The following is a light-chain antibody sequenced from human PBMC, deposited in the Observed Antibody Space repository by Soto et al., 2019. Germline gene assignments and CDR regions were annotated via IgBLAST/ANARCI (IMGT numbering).Light chain of an antibody. CDR3: KQYDSYPLT. J-gene: IGKJ4*01. CDR1: QSVSSW. V-gene: IGKV1-5*03. CDR2: KAS. Sequence: DIQMTQSPSTLSASVGDRVTITCRASQSVSSWLAWYQQRPGNAPNLLIYKASSLESGVPSRFSGSGSGTDFTLTFSSLQPDDFATYYCKQYDSYPLTFGGGTKVDIK.